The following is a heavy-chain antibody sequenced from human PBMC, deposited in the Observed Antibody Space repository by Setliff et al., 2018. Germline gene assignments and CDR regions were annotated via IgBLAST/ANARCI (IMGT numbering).Heavy chain of an antibody. CDR3: AREDGTYYNFWSGYSTTPYYGMDV. D-gene: IGHD3-3*01. J-gene: IGHJ6*02. CDR2: IIPIFGTA. Sequence: SVKVSCKASGGTFSSYAISWVRQAPGQGLEWMGGIIPIFGTANYAQKFQGRVTITADESTSTAYMELSSLRSEDTAVYYCAREDGTYYNFWSGYSTTPYYGMDVWGQGTTVTVS. V-gene: IGHV1-69*13. CDR1: GGTFSSYA.